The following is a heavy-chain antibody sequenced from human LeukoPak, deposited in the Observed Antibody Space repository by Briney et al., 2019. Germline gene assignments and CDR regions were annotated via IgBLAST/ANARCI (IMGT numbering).Heavy chain of an antibody. J-gene: IGHJ4*02. CDR2: LNSDGSVT. D-gene: IGHD2-21*02. Sequence: GGSLRLSCAASGFSFSLYCMHWVRQTPGKGLVWVSRLNSDGSVTSYADSVKGRFTISRDNAKNTLYLEMNSLRAEDTAVYYCVREYCGGDCYTDFWGQGTLVTVSS. V-gene: IGHV3-74*01. CDR1: GFSFSLYC. CDR3: VREYCGGDCYTDF.